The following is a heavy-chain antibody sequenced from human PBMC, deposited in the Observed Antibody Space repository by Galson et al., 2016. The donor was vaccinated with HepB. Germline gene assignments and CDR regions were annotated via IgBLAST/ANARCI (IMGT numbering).Heavy chain of an antibody. CDR3: APLYGYNSEVFAV. V-gene: IGHV2-5*02. CDR2: IYWDDNK. Sequence: PALVKPTQTLTLTCTFSGFSLSSSGEGAGWIRQPPGQALEWLALIYWDDNKHYSPSLKSRLTITKDTSKNQVVITMTNMDPVDTTTYYCAPLYGYNSEVFAVWGQGTMLTVSS. J-gene: IGHJ3*01. CDR1: GFSLSSSGEG. D-gene: IGHD5-24*01.